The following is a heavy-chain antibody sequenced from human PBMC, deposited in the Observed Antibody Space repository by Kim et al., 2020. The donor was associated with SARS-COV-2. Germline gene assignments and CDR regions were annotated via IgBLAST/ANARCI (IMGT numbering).Heavy chain of an antibody. D-gene: IGHD5-12*01. CDR3: ARGLYGGYVVDY. J-gene: IGHJ4*02. V-gene: IGHV4-39*01. Sequence: YYNPSLKSRVTISVDTSKNQFSLRLSSVTAADTAVYYCARGLYGGYVVDYWGQGTLVTVSS.